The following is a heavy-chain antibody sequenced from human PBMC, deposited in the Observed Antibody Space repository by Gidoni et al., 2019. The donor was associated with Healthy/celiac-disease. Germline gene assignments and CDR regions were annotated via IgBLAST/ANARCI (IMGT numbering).Heavy chain of an antibody. V-gene: IGHV5-51*01. Sequence: EVQLVQSGAEVKKPGESLKISCKGSGYSFTSYWIGWVRQMPGNGLEWMGIIYPGDSDTRYSPSFQGQVTISADKSISTAYLQWSSLKASDTAMYYCARLGVERGGYWTTLLGEAAAALDYYYYGMDVWGQGTTVTVSS. CDR2: IYPGDSDT. D-gene: IGHD6-13*01. J-gene: IGHJ6*02. CDR3: ARLGVERGGYWTTLLGEAAAALDYYYYGMDV. CDR1: GYSFTSYW.